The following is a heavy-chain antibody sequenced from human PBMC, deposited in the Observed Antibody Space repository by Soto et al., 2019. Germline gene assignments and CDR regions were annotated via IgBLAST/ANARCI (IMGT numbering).Heavy chain of an antibody. CDR3: ANDKLGLEGGWYYYYMDV. CDR2: INWNSDSI. D-gene: IGHD6-19*01. J-gene: IGHJ6*03. CDR1: GFTFDDYA. V-gene: IGHV3-9*01. Sequence: PGGSLRLYCAASGFTFDDYAMHWVRQAPGKGLEWVSGINWNSDSIGYADSVKGRFTISRDNAKNSLYLQMNSLRAEDTALYYCANDKLGLEGGWYYYYMDVWGKGTTVTVSS.